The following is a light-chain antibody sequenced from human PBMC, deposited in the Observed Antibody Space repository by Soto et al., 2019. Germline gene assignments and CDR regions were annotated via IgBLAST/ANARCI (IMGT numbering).Light chain of an antibody. J-gene: IGKJ1*01. Sequence: ENVLTQSPATPSSFPGDRVTLSCRASQYINTRLAWYQHRPGQAPRLLVYQTSLRAAGIPARFSASGSGTDFTLTISDVQPEDFALYYCHQRQSWPRTFGQGTKVDIK. CDR2: QTS. CDR3: HQRQSWPRT. V-gene: IGKV3-11*01. CDR1: QYINTR.